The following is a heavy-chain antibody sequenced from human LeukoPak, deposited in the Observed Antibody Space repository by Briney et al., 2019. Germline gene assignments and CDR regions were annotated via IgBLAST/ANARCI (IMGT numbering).Heavy chain of an antibody. CDR2: ISYDGSNK. CDR1: GFXXXSXX. CDR3: AKDPCSSTSCYMEY. Sequence: GGSLRLSCAASGFXXXSXXXXWXXXXXXXXXXXXXXISYDGSNKYYADSVKGRFTISRDNSKNTLYLQMNSLRAEDTAVYYCAKDPCSSTSCYMEYWGQGTLVTVSS. D-gene: IGHD2-2*02. J-gene: IGHJ4*02. V-gene: IGHV3-30*18.